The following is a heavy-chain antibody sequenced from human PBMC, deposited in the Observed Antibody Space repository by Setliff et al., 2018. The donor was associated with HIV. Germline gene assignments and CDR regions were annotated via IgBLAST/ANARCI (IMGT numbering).Heavy chain of an antibody. Sequence: SETLSLTCTVSGDFFSSDYYWSWIRQPPGKGLEWIGYVDYNGRTDYNPSLKSRVTISLDTSKNQVSLKLSSVAAADTAVYHCARGAYRDGYDYWGQGTLVTVSS. CDR3: ARGAYRDGYDY. V-gene: IGHV4-61*01. J-gene: IGHJ4*02. CDR2: VDYNGRT. D-gene: IGHD5-18*01. CDR1: GDFFSSDYY.